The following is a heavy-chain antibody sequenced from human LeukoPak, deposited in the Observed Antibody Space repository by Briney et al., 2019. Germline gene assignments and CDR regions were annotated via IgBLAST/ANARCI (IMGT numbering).Heavy chain of an antibody. CDR3: ARDSDDILTGYYSGSADYYYYYGMDV. J-gene: IGHJ6*04. CDR2: IIPIFGTA. D-gene: IGHD3-9*01. Sequence: SVKVSCKASGGTFSSYAIGWVRQAPGQGLEWMGGIIPIFGTANYAQKFQGRVTITADKSTSTAYMELSSLRSEDTAVYYCARDSDDILTGYYSGSADYYYYYGMDVWGKGTTVTVSS. V-gene: IGHV1-69*06. CDR1: GGTFSSYA.